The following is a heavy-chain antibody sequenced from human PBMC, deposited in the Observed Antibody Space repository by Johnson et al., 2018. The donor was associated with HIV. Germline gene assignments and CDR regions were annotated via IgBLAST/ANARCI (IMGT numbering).Heavy chain of an antibody. Sequence: QVQLVESGGGVVQPGKSLTLSCVGSGLSFSNFGIHWVRQAPGKGPEWVAVISYDGSNKYYADSVKGRFTISRDNSKNTLYLQMNSLRAEDTAVYYCARLTWDQNRGWAMWG. D-gene: IGHD1-26*01. J-gene: IGHJ1*01. CDR1: GLSFSNFG. CDR2: ISYDGSNK. V-gene: IGHV3-30*03. CDR3: ARLTWDQNRGWAM.